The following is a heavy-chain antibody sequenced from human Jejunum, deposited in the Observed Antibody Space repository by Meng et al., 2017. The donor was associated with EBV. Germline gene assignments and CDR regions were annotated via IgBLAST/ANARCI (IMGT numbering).Heavy chain of an antibody. CDR1: GGSFSDYY. D-gene: IGHD1-26*01. V-gene: IGHV4-34*02. CDR2: INHSGIA. CDR3: AGGKYVAWEVLYA. J-gene: IGHJ5*02. Sequence: QVQLQQWGAGLLKPSXXLSLTCAVHGGSFSDYYWTWIRQSPETGLEWIGEINHSGIADYNPSLKSRVTISVDTSKNQFSLRLTSVTAADTAVYYCAGGKYVAWEVLYAWGQGTMVTVSS.